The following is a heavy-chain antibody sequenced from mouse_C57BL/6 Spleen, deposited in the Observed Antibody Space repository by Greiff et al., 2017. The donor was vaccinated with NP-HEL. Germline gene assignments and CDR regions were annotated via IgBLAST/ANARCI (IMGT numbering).Heavy chain of an antibody. CDR3: ARSGLAGKGFDY. CDR2: IHPNSGST. V-gene: IGHV1-64*01. J-gene: IGHJ2*01. D-gene: IGHD4-1*01. CDR1: GYTFTSYW. Sequence: QVQLQQSGAELVKPGASVKLSCKASGYTFTSYWMHWVKQRPGQGLEWIGMIHPNSGSTNYNEKFKSKATLTVDKSSSTAYMQLSSQTAEDSAVYYWARSGLAGKGFDYWGKGTTLTGSS.